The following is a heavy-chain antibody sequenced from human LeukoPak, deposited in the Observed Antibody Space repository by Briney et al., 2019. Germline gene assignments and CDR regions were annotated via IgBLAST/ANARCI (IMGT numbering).Heavy chain of an antibody. J-gene: IGHJ5*02. Sequence: GGSLRLSCAASGFTFSPYWIHWVRQAPGKGLMWVSIISGDGSDRRYADSVKGRFTISRDNAKNSLYLQMNSLRAEDTAVYYCARGKAVYCSGSGCYWFDPWGQGTLVTVSS. CDR3: ARGKAVYCSGSGCYWFDP. D-gene: IGHD2-15*01. V-gene: IGHV3-74*01. CDR1: GFTFSPYW. CDR2: ISGDGSDR.